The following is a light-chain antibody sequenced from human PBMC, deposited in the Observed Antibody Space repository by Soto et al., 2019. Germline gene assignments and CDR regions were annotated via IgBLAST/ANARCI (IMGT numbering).Light chain of an antibody. Sequence: DIQMTQSPSSLSASVGDRVTITCXASQDISNYLNWYQQKPGKAPKLLIYDASNLETGVPSRFSGSGSGTDFTFTISSLQPEDIATYYCQQYDNLLITFGQGTRREIK. J-gene: IGKJ5*01. CDR3: QQYDNLLIT. V-gene: IGKV1-33*01. CDR2: DAS. CDR1: QDISNY.